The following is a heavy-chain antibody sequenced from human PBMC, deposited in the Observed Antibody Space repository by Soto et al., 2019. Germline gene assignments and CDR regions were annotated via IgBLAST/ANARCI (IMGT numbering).Heavy chain of an antibody. D-gene: IGHD2-2*02. V-gene: IGHV3-73*01. J-gene: IGHJ6*02. CDR2: IRSRANNFAT. Sequence: QSGGSLRLSCAASGFIFSGSAIHWVHQASGKGLEWVGRIRSRANNFATSSAASVKGRFTFSRDDSKNTAYLQMNTLKPEDTAVYYCARGQGAAIGDYYYHGMDVWGQGPTVTVSS. CDR3: ARGQGAAIGDYYYHGMDV. CDR1: GFIFSGSA.